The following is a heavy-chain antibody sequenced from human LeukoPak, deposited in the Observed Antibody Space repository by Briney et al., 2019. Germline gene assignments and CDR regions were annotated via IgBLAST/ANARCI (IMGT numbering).Heavy chain of an antibody. CDR2: IYYSGST. D-gene: IGHD6-19*01. CDR1: GGSFSGYY. Sequence: SETLSLTCAVYGGSFSGYYWSWIRQPPGKGLEWIGYIYYSGSTNYNPSLKSRVTISVDTSKNQFSLKLSSVTAADTAVYYCARQYSSGWYVDYWGQGTLVTVS. J-gene: IGHJ4*02. CDR3: ARQYSSGWYVDY. V-gene: IGHV4-59*08.